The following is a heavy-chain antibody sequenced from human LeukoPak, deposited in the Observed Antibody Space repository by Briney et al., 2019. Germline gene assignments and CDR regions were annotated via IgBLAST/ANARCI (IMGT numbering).Heavy chain of an antibody. Sequence: ASVKVSCNAFGDTFTGHYMHWVRQAPGQGLEWMGRINPNSGGTIYAQKFQGMVTMTRYTSISTAYMELYSLRSDDTAVYYCARAPREYSSTWYGDYYLNVWGKGTTVTVSS. CDR3: ARAPREYSSTWYGDYYLNV. J-gene: IGHJ6*03. D-gene: IGHD6-13*01. V-gene: IGHV1-2*06. CDR2: INPNSGGT. CDR1: GDTFTGHY.